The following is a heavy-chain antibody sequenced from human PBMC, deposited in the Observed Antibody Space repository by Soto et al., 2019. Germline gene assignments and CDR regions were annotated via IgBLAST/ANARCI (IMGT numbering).Heavy chain of an antibody. V-gene: IGHV1-69*13. CDR3: ARDRAGTTSGRDYYYGMDV. D-gene: IGHD1-7*01. J-gene: IGHJ6*02. Sequence: GASVKVCCKASGGTFSSYAISWVRQAPGRGLEWMGGIIPIFGTANYAQKFQGRVTITADESTSTAYMELSSLRSEDTAVYYCARDRAGTTSGRDYYYGMDVWGQGTTVTVSS. CDR1: GGTFSSYA. CDR2: IIPIFGTA.